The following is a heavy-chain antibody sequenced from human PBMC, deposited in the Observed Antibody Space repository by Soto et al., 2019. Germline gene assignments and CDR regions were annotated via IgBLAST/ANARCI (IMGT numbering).Heavy chain of an antibody. D-gene: IGHD1-26*01. Sequence: SETLSLTCTVSGGSVSSGSYYWSWIRQPPGKGLEWIGYIYYSGSTNYNPSLKSRVTISVDTSKNQLSLKLSSVTAADTAVYYSATSLVEATRRVDYWGQGTLVTVSS. CDR1: GGSVSSGSYY. CDR3: ATSLVEATRRVDY. V-gene: IGHV4-61*01. CDR2: IYYSGST. J-gene: IGHJ4*02.